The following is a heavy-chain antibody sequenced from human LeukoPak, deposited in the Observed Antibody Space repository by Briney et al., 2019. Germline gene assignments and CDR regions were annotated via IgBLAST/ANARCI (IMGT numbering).Heavy chain of an antibody. CDR1: GGSISSGDYY. CDR3: ARDGRLWQQPFDY. J-gene: IGHJ4*02. D-gene: IGHD6-13*01. CDR2: IYYSGST. Sequence: SSQTLSLTCTVSGGSISSGDYYWSWISQPPGKGLEWIVYIYYSGSTYYNPSLKSRVTISVDTSKNQFSLKLSSVTAADTAVYYCARDGRLWQQPFDYWGQGTLVTVSS. V-gene: IGHV4-30-4*08.